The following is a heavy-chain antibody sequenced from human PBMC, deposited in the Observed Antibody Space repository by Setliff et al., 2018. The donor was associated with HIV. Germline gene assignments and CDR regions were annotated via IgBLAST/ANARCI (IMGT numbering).Heavy chain of an antibody. J-gene: IGHJ4*02. D-gene: IGHD3-9*01. V-gene: IGHV5-51*01. CDR1: GYTFSDYW. Sequence: PGESLKISCQGSGYTFSDYWIGWVRQMPGKGLEWIGVIYPGDSAIRYSPSFQGQVSISADTSITTAYLQWSSLEASDTAMYYCTRRRRAPGTGDLEAYWGQGTLVTVSS. CDR3: TRRRRAPGTGDLEAY. CDR2: IYPGDSAI.